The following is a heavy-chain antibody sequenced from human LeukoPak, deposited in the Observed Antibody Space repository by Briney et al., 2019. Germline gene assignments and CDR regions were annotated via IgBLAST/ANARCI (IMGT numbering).Heavy chain of an antibody. CDR2: IYYSGST. CDR1: GGSISSSSYY. CDR3: ASKSGYSWVDP. Sequence: SETLSLTCTVSGGSISSSSYYCGWIRQPPGKGLEWIGSIYYSGSTYYNPSLKSRVTISVDTSKNQFSLKLSSVTAADTAVYYCASKSGYSWVDPWGQGTLVTVSS. J-gene: IGHJ5*02. V-gene: IGHV4-39*01. D-gene: IGHD5-12*01.